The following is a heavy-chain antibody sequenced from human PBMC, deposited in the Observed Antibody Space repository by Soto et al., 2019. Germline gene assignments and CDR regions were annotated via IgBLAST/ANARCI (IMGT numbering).Heavy chain of an antibody. CDR2: IYYSGST. CDR1: GGSISSSSYY. V-gene: IGHV4-39*02. J-gene: IGHJ5*02. D-gene: IGHD1-26*01. Sequence: QLQLQESGPGLVKPSETLSLTCTVSGGSISSSSYYWGWIRQPPGKGLEWIGSIYYSGSTYYNPSLKSRVTXSXAXSXYHFSLKLSSVTAADTAVYYCATQEVGGSYVYTFDPWGQGTLVTVSS. CDR3: ATQEVGGSYVYTFDP.